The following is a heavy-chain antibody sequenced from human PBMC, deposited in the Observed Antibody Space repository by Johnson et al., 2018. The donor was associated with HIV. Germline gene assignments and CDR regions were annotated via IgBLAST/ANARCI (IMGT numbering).Heavy chain of an antibody. V-gene: IGHV3-73*02. CDR3: AKGASKWEVRSPAFDI. CDR1: GFTFSGSA. J-gene: IGHJ3*02. CDR2: IRSKANSYAT. Sequence: VQLVESGGGLVQPGGSLKLSCAASGFTFSGSAMHWVRQASGKGLEWVGRIRSKANSYATAYAASVKGRFTIARDDSKNTAYLQMNSLKTEDTAVYYCAKGASKWEVRSPAFDIWGQGTMVTVSS. D-gene: IGHD1-26*01.